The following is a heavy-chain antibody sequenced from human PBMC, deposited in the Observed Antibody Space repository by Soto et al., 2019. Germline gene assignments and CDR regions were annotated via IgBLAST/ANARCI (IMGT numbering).Heavy chain of an antibody. V-gene: IGHV1-24*01. CDR3: ATRRSVGASLDY. Sequence: ASVKVSCKVSGYTLTELSMHWVRQAPGKGLEWMGGFDPEDGETIYAQKFQGRVTMTEDTSTDTAYMELSSLRSEDTAVYYCATRRSVGASLDYWGQGTLVTVSS. CDR2: FDPEDGET. D-gene: IGHD1-26*01. CDR1: GYTLTELS. J-gene: IGHJ4*02.